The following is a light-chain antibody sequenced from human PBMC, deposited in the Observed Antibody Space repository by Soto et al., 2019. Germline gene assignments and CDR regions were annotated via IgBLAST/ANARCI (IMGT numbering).Light chain of an antibody. CDR3: QQSYNTRRT. V-gene: IGKV1-39*01. J-gene: IGKJ1*01. CDR2: GAS. CDR1: QSITSL. Sequence: DLQMPQSPSSLSASVGDRVTITCRASQSITSLLNWYQQKPGKAPNLLIYGASNLQSGVPSRFSGSGSGTDFTLTISSLQPEDFATYYCQQSYNTRRTFGQVTKVEIK.